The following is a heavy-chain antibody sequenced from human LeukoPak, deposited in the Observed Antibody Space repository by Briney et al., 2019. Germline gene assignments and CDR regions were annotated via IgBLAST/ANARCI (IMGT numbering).Heavy chain of an antibody. J-gene: IGHJ3*02. CDR2: IYYSGST. CDR3: ARRGYSSGDPFDI. CDR1: GGSISSSSYY. D-gene: IGHD5-18*01. V-gene: IGHV4-39*01. Sequence: SETLSHTCTVSGGSISSSSYYWGWIRQPPGKGLEWIGSIYYSGSTYYNPSLKSRVTISVDTSKNQFSLKLSSVTAADTAVYYCARRGYSSGDPFDIWGQGTMVTVSS.